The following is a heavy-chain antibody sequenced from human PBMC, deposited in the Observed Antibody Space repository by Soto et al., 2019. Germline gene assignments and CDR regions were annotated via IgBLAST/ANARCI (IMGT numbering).Heavy chain of an antibody. CDR1: GYTFSSYG. CDR2: IRADNGNA. D-gene: IGHD2-8*01. V-gene: IGHV1-18*04. CDR3: ARGGSCTNVVCRFRGMDV. J-gene: IGHJ6*02. Sequence: QVQLVQSGTEVKKPGASVKVSCKASGYTFSSYGISWVRQAPGQGLDWMGWIRADNGNANYAQKFQGRVTMTTDTSTSTAYMELRSLRSDDTAVYYCARGGSCTNVVCRFRGMDVWGQGTTVAVSS.